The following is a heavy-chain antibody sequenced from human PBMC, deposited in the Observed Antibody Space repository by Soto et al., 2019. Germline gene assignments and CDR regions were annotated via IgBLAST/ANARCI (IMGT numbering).Heavy chain of an antibody. J-gene: IGHJ4*02. CDR1: GYTFTGYY. V-gene: IGHV1-2*02. CDR2: INPNSGGT. Sequence: ASVKVSCKASGYTFTGYYMHWVRQAPGQGLEWMGWINPNSGGTNYAQKFQGRVTMTRDTSISTAYMELSRLRSDDTAVYYCARDWSLGYSSSWYPDYWGQGTLVTVS. D-gene: IGHD6-13*01. CDR3: ARDWSLGYSSSWYPDY.